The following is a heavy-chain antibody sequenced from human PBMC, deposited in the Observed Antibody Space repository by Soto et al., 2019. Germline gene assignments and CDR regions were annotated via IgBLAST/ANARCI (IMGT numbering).Heavy chain of an antibody. CDR2: IYYSGSS. CDR3: ARVEGSSYYFRHDC. D-gene: IGHD1-26*01. V-gene: IGHV4-31*03. Sequence: PSETLSLTCTVSVGSILSVSYHWSWIRRHPGKGLEWIGNIYYSGSSYYNPSLKSRATISIDTSKDQFSLRLGSVTAADTAVYYCARVEGSSYYFRHDCWGRGTLVTVSS. CDR1: VGSILSVSYH. J-gene: IGHJ4*02.